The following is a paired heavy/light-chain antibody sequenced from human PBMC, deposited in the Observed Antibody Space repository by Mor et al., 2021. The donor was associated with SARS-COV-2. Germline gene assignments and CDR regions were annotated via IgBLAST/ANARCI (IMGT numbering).Light chain of an antibody. CDR2: EVT. V-gene: IGLV2-8*01. J-gene: IGLJ3*02. CDR3: NSYGGRNNVL. Sequence: QSALTQPPSASGSPGQSVTISCTGTDSDVGRFKYVSWYQQYPGKAPKLIIYEVTKRPSGVSDRFSGSKSGNTASLTVSGLQAEDEADYYCNSYGGRNNVLFGGGTKLTVL. CDR1: DSDVGRFKY.
Heavy chain of an antibody. J-gene: IGHJ6*02. Sequence: EVHLVESGGGLVQPGGSLRLSCGGSEFNFDSHWMSWVRQGPGKGLEWVASIRENGAEKFYVDSVKGRFSISRDNAQNSLYLQMSSLRVEDTAVYFCARNVLYGYWSGAQVSGMDVWGQGTTVIVSS. CDR1: EFNFDSHW. CDR3: ARNVLYGYWSGAQVSGMDV. V-gene: IGHV3-7*03. CDR2: IRENGAEK. D-gene: IGHD3-3*01.